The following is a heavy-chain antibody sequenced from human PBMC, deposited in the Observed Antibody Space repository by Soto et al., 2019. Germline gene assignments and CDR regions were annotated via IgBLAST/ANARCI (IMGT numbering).Heavy chain of an antibody. Sequence: ASVKVSCKASGYTFTVYYMHCVRQAPGQGLEWMGWINPNSGGTNYAQKFQGRVTMTRDTSISTAYMELSRLRSDDTAVYYCARSSWIQLWRCYFDYWGQGTLVTVSS. J-gene: IGHJ4*02. CDR2: INPNSGGT. CDR3: ARSSWIQLWRCYFDY. CDR1: GYTFTVYY. V-gene: IGHV1-2*02. D-gene: IGHD5-18*01.